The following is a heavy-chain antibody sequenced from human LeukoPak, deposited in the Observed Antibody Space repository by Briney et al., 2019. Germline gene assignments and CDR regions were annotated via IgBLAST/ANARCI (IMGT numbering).Heavy chain of an antibody. V-gene: IGHV1-69*05. Sequence: SVKVSCKASGGTLSSYAISWVRQAPGQGLEWMGGIIPIFGTANYAQKFQGRVTITTDESTSTAYMELSSLRSEDTAVCYCARCPTHHCSSTSCYLAFDYWGQGTLVTVSS. CDR3: ARCPTHHCSSTSCYLAFDY. CDR2: IIPIFGTA. CDR1: GGTLSSYA. J-gene: IGHJ4*02. D-gene: IGHD2-2*01.